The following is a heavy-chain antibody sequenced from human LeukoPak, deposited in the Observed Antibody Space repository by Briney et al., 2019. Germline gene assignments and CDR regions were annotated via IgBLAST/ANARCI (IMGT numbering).Heavy chain of an antibody. V-gene: IGHV3-48*01. J-gene: IGHJ4*02. D-gene: IGHD2-21*01. Sequence: GGSLRLSCAASGFTFRNYNMNWVRQAPGKGLEWVSYITSSSSTIYYADSVKGRFTISRDNAKNSLYLQMNSLRAEDTAVYYCAKEGEVNCFDYWGQGTLVTVSS. CDR3: AKEGEVNCFDY. CDR1: GFTFRNYN. CDR2: ITSSSSTI.